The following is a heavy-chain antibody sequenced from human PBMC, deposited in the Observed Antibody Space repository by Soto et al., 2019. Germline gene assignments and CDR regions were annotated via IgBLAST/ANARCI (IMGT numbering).Heavy chain of an antibody. J-gene: IGHJ5*02. CDR3: ARGIATGQLDP. CDR1: GYTFTNFG. Sequence: ASVKVSCKASGYTFTNFGVTWVRRAPGQGLEWMGWISADTDNPNYAQKFQGRVTMTIDTSTSTAYMDLSSLTSDDTAVYYCARGIATGQLDPWGQGTLVTVSS. D-gene: IGHD2-15*01. V-gene: IGHV1-18*01. CDR2: ISADTDNP.